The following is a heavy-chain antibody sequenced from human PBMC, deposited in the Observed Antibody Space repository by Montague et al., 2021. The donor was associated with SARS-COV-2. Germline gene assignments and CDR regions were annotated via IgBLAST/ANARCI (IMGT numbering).Heavy chain of an antibody. D-gene: IGHD3-10*01. V-gene: IGHV2-5*02. CDR2: IYWDDDK. CDR1: GFSLSTSGVG. Sequence: VKPTQTLTLTCTFSGFSLSTSGVGVGWIRQPPGRALEWLALIYWDDDKRYSPSLKSGLTITKDTSKNQVVLTMTNMDPVDTATYYCAHSRITMVRGVINYYGMDVWGQGTTVTVSS. J-gene: IGHJ6*02. CDR3: AHSRITMVRGVINYYGMDV.